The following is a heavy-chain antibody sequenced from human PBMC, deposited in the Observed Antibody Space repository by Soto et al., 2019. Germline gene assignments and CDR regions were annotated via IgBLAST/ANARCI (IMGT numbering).Heavy chain of an antibody. CDR3: ARDRFRFDY. CDR2: ISSSSNI. CDR1: GFTFSTYS. Sequence: EVQLVESGGGLVQPGGSLRLSCAASGFTFSTYSMNGVRQAPGKGLEWVSHISSSSNIYYADSVKGRFTISRDNAKNSLYLQTNSLRDEDTAVYYCARDRFRFDYWGQGTVVTVSS. J-gene: IGHJ4*02. V-gene: IGHV3-48*02.